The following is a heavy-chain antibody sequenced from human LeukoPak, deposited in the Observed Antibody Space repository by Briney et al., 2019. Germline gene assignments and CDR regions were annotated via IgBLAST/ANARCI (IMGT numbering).Heavy chain of an antibody. D-gene: IGHD3-10*01. J-gene: IGHJ5*01. CDR2: IEHTGRS. CDR3: ARGENSGSYFSYFDS. CDR1: GGSFSGHY. Sequence: PSESLSLTCALYGGSFSGHYGTWSRHPPGEGLGWIGEIEHTGRSTYNPSLTSRVTISKDSSKNQFSLSPGSEIAAGTAVYFCARGENSGSYFSYFDSWAQGTPVTVSS. V-gene: IGHV4-34*01.